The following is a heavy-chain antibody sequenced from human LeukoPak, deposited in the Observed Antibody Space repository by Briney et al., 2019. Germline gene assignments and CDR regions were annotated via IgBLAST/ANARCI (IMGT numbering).Heavy chain of an antibody. Sequence: GGSLRLSCAASGFTFSSYSMNWVRQAPGKGLEWVSYITSSSSTIYYADSVKGRFIISRDNSKSRLYLQMNSLRAEDTAAYYCAKVGSGYLGYYFDYWGQGTLVTVSS. J-gene: IGHJ4*02. CDR3: AKVGSGYLGYYFDY. V-gene: IGHV3-48*01. CDR2: ITSSSSTI. CDR1: GFTFSSYS. D-gene: IGHD3-3*01.